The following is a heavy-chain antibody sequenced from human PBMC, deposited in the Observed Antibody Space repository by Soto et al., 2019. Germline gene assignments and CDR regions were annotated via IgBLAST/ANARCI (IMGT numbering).Heavy chain of an antibody. Sequence: QVQLVQSGAEVKKPGASVEVSCKASGYTFTSYGISWVRHAPGQGLEWMGWINPYNGNTNYAQKFQGRVTMTTHTSPSTSNMDLRSLRSDDTAVYYCARDRGYCSGAGCSSDWFDPWGQGTLVTVSS. D-gene: IGHD2-15*01. CDR2: INPYNGNT. CDR1: GYTFTSYG. CDR3: ARDRGYCSGAGCSSDWFDP. J-gene: IGHJ5*02. V-gene: IGHV1-18*04.